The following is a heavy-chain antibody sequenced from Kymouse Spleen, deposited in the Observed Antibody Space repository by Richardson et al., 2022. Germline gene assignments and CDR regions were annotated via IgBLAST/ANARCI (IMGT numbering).Heavy chain of an antibody. V-gene: IGHV4-34*01. CDR1: GGSFSGYY. D-gene: IGHD1-20*01,IGHD1-7*01. J-gene: IGHJ6*02. Sequence: QVQLQQWGAGLLKPSETLSLTCAVYGGSFSGYYWSWIRQPPGKGLEWIGEINHSGSTNYNPSLKSRVTISVDTSKNQFSLKLSSVTAADTAVYYCATLYNWNQGGYYGMDVWGQGTTVTVSS. CDR2: INHSGST. CDR3: ATLYNWNQGGYYGMDV.